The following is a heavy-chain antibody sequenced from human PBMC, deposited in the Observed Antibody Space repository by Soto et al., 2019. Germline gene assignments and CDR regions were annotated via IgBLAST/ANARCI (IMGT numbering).Heavy chain of an antibody. CDR2: ITKDGSSL. Sequence: GGSLRLSCAASGFTFSSFWMHWVRQVPGKGLVWISHITKDGSSLSYADSVKGRFTISRDNAKNTVYLQMNGLRAEDTAVYYCARGGVGSFDYWGQGSLVTVSS. CDR1: GFTFSSFW. V-gene: IGHV3-74*01. D-gene: IGHD3-10*01. J-gene: IGHJ4*02. CDR3: ARGGVGSFDY.